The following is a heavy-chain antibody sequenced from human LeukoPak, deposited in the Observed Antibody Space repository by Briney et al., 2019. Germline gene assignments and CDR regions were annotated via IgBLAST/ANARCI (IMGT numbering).Heavy chain of an antibody. CDR1: GGSISSGSYY. CDR2: IYTSGST. Sequence: SETLSLTCTVSGGSISSGSYYWTWIRQPAGKGLEWIGRIYTSGSTNYNPSLNSRVTISLDTSKNQFSLKLSSVTAADTAVYYCARDNGGTAMAYYYYYYMDVWGKGTTVTISS. D-gene: IGHD5-18*01. J-gene: IGHJ6*03. CDR3: ARDNGGTAMAYYYYYYMDV. V-gene: IGHV4-61*02.